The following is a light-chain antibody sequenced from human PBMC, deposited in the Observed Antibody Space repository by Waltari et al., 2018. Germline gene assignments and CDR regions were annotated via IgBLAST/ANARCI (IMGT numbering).Light chain of an antibody. Sequence: DVVMTQSPLSLPVTLGQPASISCRSSQSLVHSDGNTYLYWFQKMPGQSPRRLIYKVSKRDGGVPDRFSGSGSGTDFTLKISRVEAEDVRVYYCMQGTHWPYTFGQGTKLETK. CDR3: MQGTHWPYT. J-gene: IGKJ2*01. CDR2: KVS. CDR1: QSLVHSDGNTY. V-gene: IGKV2-30*02.